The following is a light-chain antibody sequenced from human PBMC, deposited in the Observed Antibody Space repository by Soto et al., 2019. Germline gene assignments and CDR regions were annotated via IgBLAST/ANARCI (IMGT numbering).Light chain of an antibody. V-gene: IGLV1-40*01. Sequence: QPVLTQPPSVSGAPGQRVTISCTGSSSNIGAGYDVHWYQQLPGTAPKLLIYGNSNRPSGVPDRFSGSKSGTSASLAITGLQAEHEADYYCQYYDSSLSGWVFGGGTKLTVL. CDR2: GNS. J-gene: IGLJ3*02. CDR3: QYYDSSLSGWV. CDR1: SSNIGAGYD.